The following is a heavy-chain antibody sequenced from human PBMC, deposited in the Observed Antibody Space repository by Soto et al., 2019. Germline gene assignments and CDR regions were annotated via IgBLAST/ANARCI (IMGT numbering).Heavy chain of an antibody. J-gene: IGHJ4*02. CDR2: IYPGDSDT. Sequence: GEALKISCKGSGYSFTSYWIGWVRQMPGKGLEWMGIIYPGDSDTRYSPSFQGQVTISADKSISTAYLEWSSLKASDTAMYYCAIFDSSGYGPLDYWGQGTLVTVSS. V-gene: IGHV5-51*01. CDR1: GYSFTSYW. CDR3: AIFDSSGYGPLDY. D-gene: IGHD3-22*01.